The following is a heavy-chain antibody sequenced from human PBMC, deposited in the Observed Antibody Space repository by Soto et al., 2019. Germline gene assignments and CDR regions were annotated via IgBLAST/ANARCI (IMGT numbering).Heavy chain of an antibody. Sequence: QVQLQESGPGLVKPSETLSLTCTVSGGSISSHYWSWIRQPAGKGLEWIGRIYTNGNTDYNPSLKSRVIMSVDTSKNQFSLNLISVTAADTAVYYCARDVAGDLWSGYYWYFDLWGRGTLVTVSS. J-gene: IGHJ2*01. V-gene: IGHV4-4*07. CDR3: ARDVAGDLWSGYYWYFDL. CDR1: GGSISSHY. D-gene: IGHD3-3*01. CDR2: IYTNGNT.